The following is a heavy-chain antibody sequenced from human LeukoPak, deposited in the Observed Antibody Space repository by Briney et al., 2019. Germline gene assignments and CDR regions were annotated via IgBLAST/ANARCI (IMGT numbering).Heavy chain of an antibody. CDR1: GFTFSGNN. Sequence: GGSLRLSCAASGFTFSGNNMSGVRQAPGKGLEWVSSISSSSSYIYYADSVKGRFTISRDKAKNSLYLQMNSLRAEDTAVYYCASGSGSGYDWVAFDYWGQGTLVTVSS. D-gene: IGHD5-12*01. J-gene: IGHJ4*02. V-gene: IGHV3-21*01. CDR2: ISSSSSYI. CDR3: ASGSGSGYDWVAFDY.